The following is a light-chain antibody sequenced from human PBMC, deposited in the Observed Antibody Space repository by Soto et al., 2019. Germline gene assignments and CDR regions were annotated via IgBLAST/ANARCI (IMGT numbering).Light chain of an antibody. CDR2: DAS. CDR3: QQYNNWPPPIT. CDR1: QSVSSN. Sequence: EIVMTQSPVTLSVSPGERTTLSCRASQSVSSNLAWYQQRPGQAPRLLIYDASTRATGIPSRFSGSGSGTEFNLTISSLQSEDFAVYYCQQYNNWPPPITFGQGTRLEIK. V-gene: IGKV3-15*01. J-gene: IGKJ5*01.